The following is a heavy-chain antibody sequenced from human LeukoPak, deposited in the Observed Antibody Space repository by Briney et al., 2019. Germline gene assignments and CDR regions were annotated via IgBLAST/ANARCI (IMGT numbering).Heavy chain of an antibody. CDR3: AKEGVVPAAIGFLDYYYYYYMDV. CDR1: GYTLTELS. D-gene: IGHD2-2*01. CDR2: FDPEDGET. J-gene: IGHJ6*03. V-gene: IGHV1-24*01. Sequence: ASVKVSCKVSGYTLTELSMHWVRQAPGKGLEWMGGFDPEDGETIYAQKFQGRVTMTTDTSTSTAYMELSSLRSEDTAVYYCAKEGVVPAAIGFLDYYYYYYMDVWGKGTTVTVSS.